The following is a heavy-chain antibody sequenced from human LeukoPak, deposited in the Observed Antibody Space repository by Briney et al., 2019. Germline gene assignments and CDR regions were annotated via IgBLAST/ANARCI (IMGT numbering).Heavy chain of an antibody. J-gene: IGHJ4*02. CDR2: ISSSGSTI. V-gene: IGHV3-48*03. CDR1: GFTFSSYE. Sequence: GGSLRLSCAASGFTFSSYEMNWVRQAPGKGLEWVSYISSSGSTIYYADSVKGRFTISRDNSKNTLYLQMNSLRAEDTAVYYCAKSPGGRHHNRGQGTLVTVSS. D-gene: IGHD3-16*01. CDR3: AKSPGGRHHN.